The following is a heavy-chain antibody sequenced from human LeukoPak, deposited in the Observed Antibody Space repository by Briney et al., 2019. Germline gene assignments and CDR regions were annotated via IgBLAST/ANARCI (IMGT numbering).Heavy chain of an antibody. D-gene: IGHD2-21*01. V-gene: IGHV3-48*03. Sequence: GGSLRLSCAASGFTFSSYEMNWVRQSPGQGLGWVSYISSSGSTIYYADSVKGRFTISRDNAKNSLYLQMNSLRAEDTAVYYCARLAGGYYYYMDVWGKGTTVTVSS. J-gene: IGHJ6*03. CDR1: GFTFSSYE. CDR3: ARLAGGYYYYMDV. CDR2: ISSSGSTI.